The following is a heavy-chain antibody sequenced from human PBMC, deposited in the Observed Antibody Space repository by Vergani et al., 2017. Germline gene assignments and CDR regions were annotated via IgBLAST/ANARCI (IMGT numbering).Heavy chain of an antibody. CDR2: INPNSGGT. Sequence: QVQLVQSGAEVKKPGASVKVSCKASGYTFTGYYMHWVRQAPGQGLEWMGWINPNSGGTNYAQKFQGRVTMTRDTSISTAYMELSRLRSDDTAVYYCARDLYPDYYYYGMDVGGQGTTVTVSS. V-gene: IGHV1-2*02. CDR1: GYTFTGYY. J-gene: IGHJ6*02. CDR3: ARDLYPDYYYYGMDV. D-gene: IGHD5/OR15-5a*01.